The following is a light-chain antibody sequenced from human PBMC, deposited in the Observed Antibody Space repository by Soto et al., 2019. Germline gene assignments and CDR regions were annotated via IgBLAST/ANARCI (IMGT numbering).Light chain of an antibody. CDR3: AAWDDRLSGLV. J-gene: IGLJ2*01. V-gene: IGLV1-47*01. Sequence: QSVLTQPPSASGTPGQRVTISCSRSSSNIGSNYVYWYHQLPGTAPKLVIYRNNPRPSGVPDRIAGYKSGTSASLAISGLRSEDEAEYYCAAWDDRLSGLVFGRGTKLTVL. CDR2: RNN. CDR1: SSNIGSNY.